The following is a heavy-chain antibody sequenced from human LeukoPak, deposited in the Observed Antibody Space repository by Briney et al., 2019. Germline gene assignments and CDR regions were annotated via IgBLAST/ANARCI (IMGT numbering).Heavy chain of an antibody. CDR2: IYYSGST. CDR3: AANYYGSGSYYNADY. V-gene: IGHV4-39*01. J-gene: IGHJ4*02. Sequence: PETLSLTCTVSGGSISSSSYYWGWIRQPPGKGLEWIGSIYYSGSTYYNPSLKSRVTISVDTSKNQFSLKLSSVTAADTAVYYCAANYYGSGSYYNADYWGQGTLVTVSS. CDR1: GGSISSSSYY. D-gene: IGHD3-10*01.